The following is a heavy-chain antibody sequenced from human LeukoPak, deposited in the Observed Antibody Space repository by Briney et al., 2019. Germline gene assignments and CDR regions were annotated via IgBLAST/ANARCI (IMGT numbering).Heavy chain of an antibody. Sequence: ASVTVSCTASGYTFTSYGISWVRQAPGQGLEWMGWISAYNGNTNYAQKLQGRVTMTTDTSTSTAYMELRSLRSDDTAVYYCARDHASDYYDSSGYYFPYYFDYWGQGTLVTVSS. CDR2: ISAYNGNT. D-gene: IGHD3-22*01. CDR3: ARDHASDYYDSSGYYFPYYFDY. V-gene: IGHV1-18*01. J-gene: IGHJ4*02. CDR1: GYTFTSYG.